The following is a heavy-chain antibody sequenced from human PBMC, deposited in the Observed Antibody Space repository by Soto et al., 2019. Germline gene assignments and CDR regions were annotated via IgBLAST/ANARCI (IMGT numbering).Heavy chain of an antibody. CDR3: ENLAAAGTDY. CDR2: MNPNSGNT. CDR1: GYTFTSYD. J-gene: IGHJ4*02. D-gene: IGHD6-13*01. V-gene: IGHV1-8*01. Sequence: QVQLVQFGAEVKKPGASVKVSCKASGYTFTSYDINWVRQATGQGLEWMGWMNPNSGNTGYAQKFQGRVTMTRHTSISTDYMELSSLRSEDTAVYYCENLAAAGTDYWGQGTLVTVSS.